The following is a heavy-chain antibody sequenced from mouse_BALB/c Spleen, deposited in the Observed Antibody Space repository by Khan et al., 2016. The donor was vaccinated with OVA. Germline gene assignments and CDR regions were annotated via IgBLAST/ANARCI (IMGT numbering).Heavy chain of an antibody. CDR2: ISYSGST. J-gene: IGHJ3*01. CDR1: GYSITSDYA. D-gene: IGHD3-3*01. Sequence: EVQLQESGPGLVKPSQSLSLTCTVTGYSITSDYAWNWIRQFPGNKLEWMGYISYSGSTSYTPYLKSRISITRDTSKNQFFLQLKSVTTEDTATYYCTRGRAYWGQGTLVTVSA. V-gene: IGHV3-2*02. CDR3: TRGRAY.